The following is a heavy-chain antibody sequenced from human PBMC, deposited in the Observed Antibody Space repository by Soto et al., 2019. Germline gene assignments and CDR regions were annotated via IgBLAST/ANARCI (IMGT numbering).Heavy chain of an antibody. J-gene: IGHJ4*02. Sequence: GGSLRLSCAASGFTFSSYWMSWVRQAPGKGLEWVANIKQDGSEKYYVDSVKGRFTISRDNAKNSLYLQMNSLRAEDTVVYYCARVSSGWTFSPFDYWGQGTLVTVSS. CDR3: ARVSSGWTFSPFDY. CDR1: GFTFSSYW. CDR2: IKQDGSEK. V-gene: IGHV3-7*01. D-gene: IGHD6-19*01.